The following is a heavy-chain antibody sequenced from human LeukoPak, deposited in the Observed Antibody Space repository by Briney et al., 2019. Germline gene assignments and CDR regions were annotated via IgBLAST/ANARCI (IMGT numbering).Heavy chain of an antibody. CDR2: ISVSGGGT. Sequence: GGSLTLSCAASGFTFSSYAMSWGRQAPGKGLEWVSAISVSGGGTYYADSVKGRFTISRDNSKRTLYLQMNSLRGEDTAVYYCAKTTATTSYRGQIDYWGQGTLVTVSS. V-gene: IGHV3-23*01. CDR3: AKTTATTSYRGQIDY. J-gene: IGHJ4*02. D-gene: IGHD4-17*01. CDR1: GFTFSSYA.